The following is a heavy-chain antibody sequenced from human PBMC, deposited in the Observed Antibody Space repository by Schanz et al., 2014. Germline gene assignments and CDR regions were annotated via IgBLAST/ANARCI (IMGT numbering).Heavy chain of an antibody. CDR2: ISSGGGST. CDR1: GFSFTTYA. J-gene: IGHJ4*02. CDR3: ARDHTTESYYSAGPPIDY. V-gene: IGHV3-23*04. Sequence: EVQLVASGGGLVQPGGSLRLSCASSGFSFTTYAMSWVRQAPGKGLEWVSSISSGGGSTYYADSVKGRFTISRDNSKNTLYLQMKSLRAEDTAVYYCARDHTTESYYSAGPPIDYGGQGTLLTVSS. D-gene: IGHD1-26*01.